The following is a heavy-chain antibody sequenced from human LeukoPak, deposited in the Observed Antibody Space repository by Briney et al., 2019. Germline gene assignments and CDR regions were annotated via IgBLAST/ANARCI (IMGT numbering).Heavy chain of an antibody. CDR3: ARGVPVGLNYFDY. Sequence: ASVKVSCKTSGYSFTDYYIHWVRQAPGQGLEWMGWINPNSGGTNYAQKFQGRVTMTRDTSIRTTYMDLSRLISDDTDVYYCARGVPVGLNYFDYWGQGTLVTVSS. J-gene: IGHJ4*02. D-gene: IGHD2-2*01. V-gene: IGHV1-2*02. CDR1: GYSFTDYY. CDR2: INPNSGGT.